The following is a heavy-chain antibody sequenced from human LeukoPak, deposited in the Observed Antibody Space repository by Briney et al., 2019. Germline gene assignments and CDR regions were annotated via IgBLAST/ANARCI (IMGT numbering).Heavy chain of an antibody. D-gene: IGHD3-9*01. CDR3: ARERYFDWSLASDI. CDR1: GYTFNGYT. CDR2: ISTGNGNT. J-gene: IGHJ3*02. V-gene: IGHV1-3*04. Sequence: ASVKVSCKAFGYTFNGYTMHWVRQAPGQGLEWMGWISTGNGNTQYSQKFQGRLTITRDTSASTIYMELSSLTSEDTAVYYCARERYFDWSLASDIWGQGTMVTVSS.